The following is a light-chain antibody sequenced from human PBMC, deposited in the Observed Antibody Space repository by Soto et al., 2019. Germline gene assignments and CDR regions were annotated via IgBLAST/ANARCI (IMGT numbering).Light chain of an antibody. J-gene: IGKJ5*01. CDR3: QQRNIWPPVT. CDR1: QSARSN. V-gene: IGKV3-15*01. Sequence: EIVMTQSPASLSVSPGERVTLSCRASQSARSNLAWYQQKPGQAPRLLMYGASTRATGIPARFSGSGSGADFTFTISSLEPEDFAVYYCQQRNIWPPVTFGQGTRLEIK. CDR2: GAS.